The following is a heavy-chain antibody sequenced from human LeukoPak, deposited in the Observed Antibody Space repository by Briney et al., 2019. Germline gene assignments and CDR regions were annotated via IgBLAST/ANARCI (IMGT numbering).Heavy chain of an antibody. CDR1: GGSFSGYY. CDR2: INHSGST. CDR3: ARGRIELLWFGIPQYYFDY. J-gene: IGHJ4*02. D-gene: IGHD3-10*01. Sequence: PSETLSLTCAVYGGSFSGYYWSWIRQPPGKGLEWIGEINHSGSTNYNPSLKSRVTISADTSKNQFSLKLSSVTAADTAVYYCARGRIELLWFGIPQYYFDYWGQGTLVTVSS. V-gene: IGHV4-34*01.